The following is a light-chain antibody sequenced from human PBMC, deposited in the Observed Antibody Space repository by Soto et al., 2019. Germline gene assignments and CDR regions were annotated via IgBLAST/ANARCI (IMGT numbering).Light chain of an antibody. CDR1: QSIANY. CDR2: AAS. J-gene: IGKJ1*01. V-gene: IGKV1-39*01. CDR3: QQYYSFPWT. Sequence: IQMTQSPSSLSASVGDRVTITCRASQSIANYLNWYQQKPGKAPKLLIYAASTLQSGVPSRFSGSGSGTDFTLTISCLQSEDFATYYCQQYYSFPWTFGQGTKVDIK.